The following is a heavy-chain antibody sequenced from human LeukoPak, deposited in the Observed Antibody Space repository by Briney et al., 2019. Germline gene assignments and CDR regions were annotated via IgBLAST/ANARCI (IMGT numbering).Heavy chain of an antibody. Sequence: GESLKISCKGSGYSFTSYWFGWVRQMPGKGLEWMGIIYPGDSDTRYGPSFQGQVTISADKSISTAYLQWSSLNASDSAMYYCARLGRDVATISHHWGQRTLLTVSS. V-gene: IGHV5-51*01. D-gene: IGHD5-24*01. J-gene: IGHJ5*02. CDR2: IYPGDSDT. CDR3: ARLGRDVATISHH. CDR1: GYSFTSYW.